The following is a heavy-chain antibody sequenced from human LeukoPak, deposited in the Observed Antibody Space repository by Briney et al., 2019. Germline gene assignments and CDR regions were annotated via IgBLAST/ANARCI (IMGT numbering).Heavy chain of an antibody. V-gene: IGHV3-66*01. D-gene: IGHD4-17*01. CDR3: ARAMTTVSRYGMDV. CDR1: GFTVSSNY. CDR2: IYSGGTT. Sequence: GGSLRLSCAASGFTVSSNYMSWVRQAPGKGLEWVSVIYSGGTTYYADSVKGRFTISRDSSKNTLYLQMNSLRAEDTAVYYCARAMTTVSRYGMDVWGQGTTATVSS. J-gene: IGHJ6*02.